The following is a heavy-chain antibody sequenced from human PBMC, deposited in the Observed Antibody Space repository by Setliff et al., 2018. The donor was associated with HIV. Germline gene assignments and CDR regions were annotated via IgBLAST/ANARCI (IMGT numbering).Heavy chain of an antibody. V-gene: IGHV4-39*01. CDR3: ARAGTDTYYYDSSGYYYFDY. CDR2: IYYSGST. Sequence: KPSYTLSLTFTFSFFSIIIISYYWGWIRQPPGNWLEWIGSIYYSGSTYYNPSLKSRVTISVDTSKNQFSLKLSSVTAADTAVYYCARAGTDTYYYDSSGYYYFDYWGQGTLVTVSS. CDR1: FFSIIIISYY. D-gene: IGHD3-22*01. J-gene: IGHJ4*02.